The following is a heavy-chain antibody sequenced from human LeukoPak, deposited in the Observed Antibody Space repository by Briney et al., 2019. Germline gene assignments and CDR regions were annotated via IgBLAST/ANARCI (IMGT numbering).Heavy chain of an antibody. D-gene: IGHD6-13*01. CDR3: ARLGPIAAAVCDLSGLQGHYYYYYYMDV. J-gene: IGHJ6*03. CDR1: GYTFTSYG. Sequence: GASVKVSCKASGYTFTSYGISWVRQAPGQGLEGMGWISAYNGNTNYAQKLKGRVTMTPDTSTSTAYMELRSLRSDDTAVYYCARLGPIAAAVCDLSGLQGHYYYYYYMDVWGKGTTVTVSS. V-gene: IGHV1-18*01. CDR2: ISAYNGNT.